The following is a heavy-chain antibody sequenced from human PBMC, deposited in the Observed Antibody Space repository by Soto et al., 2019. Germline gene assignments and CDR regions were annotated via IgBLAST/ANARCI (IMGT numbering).Heavy chain of an antibody. CDR2: LYSSGNS. Sequence: GGSLRLSCAASGFIVNSYYMSWVRQAPGKGLECVSVLYSSGNSYHADSVKGRFTISRDTSKNTLYLEMNSLRAEDTAVYYCARETGKPTDYWGQGTLVTVSS. J-gene: IGHJ4*02. D-gene: IGHD4-17*01. CDR3: ARETGKPTDY. V-gene: IGHV3-66*01. CDR1: GFIVNSYY.